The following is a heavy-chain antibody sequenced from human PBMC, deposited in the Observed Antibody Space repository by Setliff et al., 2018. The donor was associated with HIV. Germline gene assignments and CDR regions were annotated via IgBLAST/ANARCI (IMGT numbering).Heavy chain of an antibody. D-gene: IGHD3-3*01. CDR3: VKDVVKFWSGSGALDF. CDR1: AFTDRSNN. J-gene: IGHJ4*02. Sequence: GGSLRLSCTASAFTDRSNNINWVRQAPGKGLEWVAYISAGSSLIYYVESVKGRFTISRDNAKNSLYLQMNTLRTEDTAVYYCVKDVVKFWSGSGALDFWGPGTLVTVS. V-gene: IGHV3-48*01. CDR2: ISAGSSLI.